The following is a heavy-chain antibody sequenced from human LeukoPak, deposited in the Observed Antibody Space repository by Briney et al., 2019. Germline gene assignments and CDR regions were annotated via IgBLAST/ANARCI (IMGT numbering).Heavy chain of an antibody. Sequence: SETLSLTCTVSGGSISSSSYYWGWIRQPPGKGLEWIGSIYYSGSTYYNPFLKSRVTISVDTSKNQFSLKLSSVTAADTAVYYCARTVAGNDYFDYWGQGTLVTVSS. CDR3: ARTVAGNDYFDY. V-gene: IGHV4-39*01. CDR1: GGSISSSSYY. J-gene: IGHJ4*02. CDR2: IYYSGST. D-gene: IGHD6-19*01.